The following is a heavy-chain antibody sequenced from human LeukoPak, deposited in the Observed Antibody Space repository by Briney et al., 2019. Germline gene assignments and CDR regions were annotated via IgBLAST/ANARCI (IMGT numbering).Heavy chain of an antibody. V-gene: IGHV1-69*02. Sequence: ASVKVSCKASGGTFSSYTISWVRQAPGQGLEWVGRIIPILGIANYAQKFQGRVTITADKSTSTAYMELSSLRSEDTAVYYCASGGTTVVYYYYYMDVWGKGTTVTVSS. D-gene: IGHD4-23*01. CDR2: IIPILGIA. J-gene: IGHJ6*03. CDR1: GGTFSSYT. CDR3: ASGGTTVVYYYYYMDV.